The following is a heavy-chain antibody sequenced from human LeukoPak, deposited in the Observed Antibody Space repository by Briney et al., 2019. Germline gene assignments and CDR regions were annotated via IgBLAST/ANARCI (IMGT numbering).Heavy chain of an antibody. V-gene: IGHV4-39*01. D-gene: IGHD2-8*01. Sequence: PSETLSLTCTVSGGSIYSSSYYWGWIGQPPGRGLEWIRSIYYSGSTSYNPCLKSRVTISVDTSKIQFSLKLSSVSAADTAVYYCARLPGGSWYCSNGVCYTIDPWGQGTLVTVSS. CDR3: ARLPGGSWYCSNGVCYTIDP. J-gene: IGHJ5*02. CDR1: GGSIYSSSYY. CDR2: IYYSGST.